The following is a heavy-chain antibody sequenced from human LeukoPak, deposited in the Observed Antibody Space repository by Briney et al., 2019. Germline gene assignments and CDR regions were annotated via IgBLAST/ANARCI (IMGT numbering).Heavy chain of an antibody. Sequence: GGSLRLSCAASGFTFSSYAMHWVRQAPGKGLEWVAVISYDGSNKYYADSVKGRFTISRDNSKNTLYLQMNSLRAEDTAVYYCARDSHYYSSGTKYWGQGTLVTVSS. D-gene: IGHD3-10*01. CDR3: ARDSHYYSSGTKY. J-gene: IGHJ4*02. CDR1: GFTFSSYA. CDR2: ISYDGSNK. V-gene: IGHV3-30*04.